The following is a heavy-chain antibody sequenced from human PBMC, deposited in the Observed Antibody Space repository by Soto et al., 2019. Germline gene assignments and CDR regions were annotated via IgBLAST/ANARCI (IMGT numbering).Heavy chain of an antibody. V-gene: IGHV3-74*01. J-gene: IGHJ6*03. CDR2: ISTDGSTT. Sequence: EVQLVESGGGLVQPGGSLRLSCAPSGFTFSSYWMHWVRQAPGKGLVWISRISTDGSTTNHAESVRGRFTISRDNAKDTLYLQMNSLRAEDTAVYYCARARPGYYMDVWGKGTTVTVS. D-gene: IGHD1-1*01. CDR1: GFTFSSYW. CDR3: ARARPGYYMDV.